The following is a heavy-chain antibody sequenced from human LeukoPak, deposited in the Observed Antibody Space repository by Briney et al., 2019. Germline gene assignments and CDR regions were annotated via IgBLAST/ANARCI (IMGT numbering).Heavy chain of an antibody. V-gene: IGHV1-8*01. Sequence: GASVKVSCKASGYTFTSYDINWVRQATGQGLEWMGWMNPNCGNTGYAQKLQGRVTMTRNTSISTAYMELSSLRSEDTAVYYCARVKLGYFDYWGQGTLVTVSS. CDR3: ARVKLGYFDY. D-gene: IGHD1-26*01. CDR2: MNPNCGNT. CDR1: GYTFTSYD. J-gene: IGHJ4*02.